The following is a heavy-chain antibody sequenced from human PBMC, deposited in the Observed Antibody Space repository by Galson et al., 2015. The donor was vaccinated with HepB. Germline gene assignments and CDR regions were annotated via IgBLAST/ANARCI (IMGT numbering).Heavy chain of an antibody. V-gene: IGHV3-30*09. D-gene: IGHD5-24*01. CDR3: ARDKGDGYNYRSFDS. Sequence: SLRLSCAASGFTFSGYNMHWVRQAPSKGLEWVAGISYDGIQKYFADSVRGRFAISRDNSKNTLFLQLNSLRREDTAVYYCARDKGDGYNYRSFDSWGQGALVTVSA. CDR1: GFTFSGYN. J-gene: IGHJ4*02. CDR2: ISYDGIQK.